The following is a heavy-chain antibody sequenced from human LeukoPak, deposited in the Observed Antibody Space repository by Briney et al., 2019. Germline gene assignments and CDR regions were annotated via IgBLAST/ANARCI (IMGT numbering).Heavy chain of an antibody. J-gene: IGHJ4*02. CDR2: INWNGGST. V-gene: IGHV3-20*04. CDR1: GFTFDDYG. D-gene: IGHD4-23*01. Sequence: PGGSLRLSCAASGFTFDDYGMSWVRQAPGKGLEWVSGINWNGGSTGYADSVKGRFTISRDNAKNSLYLQMNSLRAEDTALYYCAKSDDDDYGGNGDYGGQGPLVTVSS. CDR3: AKSDDDDYGGNGDY.